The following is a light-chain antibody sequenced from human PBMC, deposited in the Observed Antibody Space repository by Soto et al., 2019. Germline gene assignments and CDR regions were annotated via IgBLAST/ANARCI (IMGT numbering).Light chain of an antibody. V-gene: IGLV2-14*01. CDR1: SSDVGGYNY. CDR2: EVS. CDR3: SSYTSSSNIV. J-gene: IGLJ1*01. Sequence: QSARTHPASVSWSPGHSITISCTGTSSDVGGYNYVSWYQQHPGKAPKLMIYEVSNRPSGVSNRFSGSKSGNTASLTISGLQAEEEADYYCSSYTSSSNIVFGTGTKVTVL.